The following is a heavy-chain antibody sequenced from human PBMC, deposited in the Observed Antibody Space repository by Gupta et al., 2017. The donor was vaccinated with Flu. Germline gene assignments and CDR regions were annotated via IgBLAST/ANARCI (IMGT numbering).Heavy chain of an antibody. D-gene: IGHD4-4*01. J-gene: IGHJ6*02. Sequence: QVQLVQSGAEVKKPGSSVKVSCKASGGTFSNYAVSWVRQAPGQGLEWMGRIVPIFGTANYTQKFQGRVTITADKSTSTAYMELSSLRSEDTAVYYCARGDYRPNRRNGMDVWGQGTTVTVSS. CDR3: ARGDYRPNRRNGMDV. V-gene: IGHV1-69*06. CDR1: GGTFSNYA. CDR2: IVPIFGTA.